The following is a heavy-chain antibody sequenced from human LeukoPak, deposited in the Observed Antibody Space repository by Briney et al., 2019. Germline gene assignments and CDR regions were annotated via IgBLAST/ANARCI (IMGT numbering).Heavy chain of an antibody. D-gene: IGHD2-2*01. J-gene: IGHJ6*03. V-gene: IGHV3-48*03. CDR1: GFTFSSYE. CDR2: ISSSGSTI. Sequence: GGSLRLSCAASGFTFSSYEMNWVRQAPGKGLERGSYISSSGSTIYYADSVKGRFTISRDNAKNSLYLQMNSMRAEDTAVYYCARALYQLSDYYYYYFMGVWGKGTTVTVSS. CDR3: ARALYQLSDYYYYYFMGV.